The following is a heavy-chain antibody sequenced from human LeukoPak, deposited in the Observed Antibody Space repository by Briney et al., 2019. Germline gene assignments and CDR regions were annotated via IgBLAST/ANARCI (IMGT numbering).Heavy chain of an antibody. J-gene: IGHJ4*02. CDR3: ARIRDGYNLYFDY. D-gene: IGHD5-24*01. CDR1: GGSISSGGYY. Sequence: SETLSLTCTVSGGSISSGGYYWSWIRQHPGKGLEWIGYIYYSGSTNYNPSLKSRVTISVDTSKNQFSLKLSSVTAADTAVYYCARIRDGYNLYFDYWGQGTLVTVSS. CDR2: IYYSGST. V-gene: IGHV4-61*08.